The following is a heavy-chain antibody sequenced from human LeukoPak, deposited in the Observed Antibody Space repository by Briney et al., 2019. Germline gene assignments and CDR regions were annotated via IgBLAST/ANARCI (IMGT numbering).Heavy chain of an antibody. D-gene: IGHD5-24*01. CDR2: IIPILGIA. J-gene: IGHJ4*02. CDR1: GGTFSSYA. V-gene: IGHV1-69*04. CDR3: ARDCVSGDGYNCFDY. Sequence: GASVKVSCKASGGTFSSYAISWVRQAPGQGLEWMGRIIPILGIANYAQKFQGRVTITADKSTSTAYMELSSLRSEDTAVYYCARDCVSGDGYNCFDYWGQGTLVTVSS.